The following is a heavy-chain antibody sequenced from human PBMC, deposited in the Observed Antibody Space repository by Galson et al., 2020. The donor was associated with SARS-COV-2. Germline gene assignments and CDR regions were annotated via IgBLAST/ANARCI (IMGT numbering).Heavy chain of an antibody. V-gene: IGHV3-48*03. CDR1: GFTFSSYE. Sequence: GGSLRLSCAGSGFTFSSYEMNWVRQAPGKGLEWFSYISSSGTNIYYADSVKGRFTISRDNAKNSLYLQMTSLKAEDTAVYYCASPYLAAASFFGAFDVWGLGTMVTVSS. D-gene: IGHD2-15*01. CDR2: ISSSGTNI. J-gene: IGHJ3*01. CDR3: ASPYLAAASFFGAFDV.